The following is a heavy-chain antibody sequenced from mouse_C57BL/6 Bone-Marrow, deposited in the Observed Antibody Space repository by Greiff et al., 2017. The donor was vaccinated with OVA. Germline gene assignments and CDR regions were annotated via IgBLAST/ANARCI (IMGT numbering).Heavy chain of an antibody. V-gene: IGHV14-4*01. CDR3: TTWGDEGFAY. CDR2: IDPENGDT. CDR1: GFNIKDDY. J-gene: IGHJ3*01. D-gene: IGHD3-3*01. Sequence: EVQLQQPGAELVRPGASVKLSCTASGFNIKDDYMHWVKQRPEQGLEWIGWIDPENGDTEYASKFQGKATITADTSSNTAYLQLSSLTSEDTAVYYCTTWGDEGFAYWGQGTLVTVSA.